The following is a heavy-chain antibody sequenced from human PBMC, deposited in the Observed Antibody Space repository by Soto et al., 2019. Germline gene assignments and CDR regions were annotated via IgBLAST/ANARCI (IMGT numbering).Heavy chain of an antibody. Sequence: QMQLVESGGGVVQPGRSLRLSCAASGFTFSAYGMHWVRQAPGKGLEWVAVISYDGSNQYYTDSVKGRFTISRDNSKDTLYLQMNSLRTEDTAVYFCAKFKTPVPYYYYALDVWGQGTTVTVSS. CDR1: GFTFSAYG. D-gene: IGHD2-2*01. J-gene: IGHJ6*02. V-gene: IGHV3-30*18. CDR3: AKFKTPVPYYYYALDV. CDR2: ISYDGSNQ.